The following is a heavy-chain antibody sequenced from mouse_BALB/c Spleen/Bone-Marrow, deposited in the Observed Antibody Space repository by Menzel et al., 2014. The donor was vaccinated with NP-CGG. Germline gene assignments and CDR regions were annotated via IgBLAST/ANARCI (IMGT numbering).Heavy chain of an antibody. Sequence: EVQLVESGGGLVKPGGSLKLSCAASGFTFSSYAMSWVRQTPEKRLEWVASISSGGSTYYLDSVKGRFTISRDNARNILYLQMSSLRSEDTAMYYCASPLYYGLHYYAMDYWGQGTSVTVSS. CDR2: ISSGGST. V-gene: IGHV5-6-5*01. D-gene: IGHD1-2*01. CDR3: ASPLYYGLHYYAMDY. J-gene: IGHJ4*01. CDR1: GFTFSSYA.